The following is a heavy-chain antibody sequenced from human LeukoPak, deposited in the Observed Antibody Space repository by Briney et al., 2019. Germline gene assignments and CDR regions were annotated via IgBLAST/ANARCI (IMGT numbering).Heavy chain of an antibody. V-gene: IGHV3-30*18. CDR3: AKDRSSGSPEYFQH. Sequence: PGRSLRLSCAASGFIFSSYGMHWVRQAPGKGLEWVAVISYDGSNKYYADSVKGRFTISRDNSKNTLYLQMNSLRAEDTAVYYCAKDRSSGSPEYFQHWGQGTLVTVSS. CDR1: GFIFSSYG. D-gene: IGHD6-19*01. CDR2: ISYDGSNK. J-gene: IGHJ1*01.